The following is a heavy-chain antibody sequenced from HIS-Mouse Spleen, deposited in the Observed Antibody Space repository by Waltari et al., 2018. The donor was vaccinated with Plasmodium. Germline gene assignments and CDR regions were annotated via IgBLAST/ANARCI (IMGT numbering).Heavy chain of an antibody. CDR3: ARDLAAAGHFDY. Sequence: QLQLQESGPGLVKPSETLSLTCTVSGGSISSSSYYWGWIRQPPGKGLEWIGSIYYSGSTYYNPSLKSRVTISVDTSKNQFSLKLSSVTAADTAVYYCARDLAAAGHFDYWGQGTLVTVSS. V-gene: IGHV4-39*02. J-gene: IGHJ4*02. D-gene: IGHD6-13*01. CDR2: IYYSGST. CDR1: GGSISSSSYY.